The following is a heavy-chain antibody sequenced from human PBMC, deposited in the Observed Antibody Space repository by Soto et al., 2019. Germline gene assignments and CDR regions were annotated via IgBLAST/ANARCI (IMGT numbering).Heavy chain of an antibody. Sequence: GGSLRLSCATSGFTFDDYAMHWVRQAPGKGLEWVSGISWNSGSIGYADSVKGRFTISRDNAKNSLYLQMNSLRAEDTALYYCARVVLRFLEWSQTNYMDVWGKGTTVTVSS. V-gene: IGHV3-9*01. CDR1: GFTFDDYA. D-gene: IGHD3-3*01. CDR2: ISWNSGSI. CDR3: ARVVLRFLEWSQTNYMDV. J-gene: IGHJ6*03.